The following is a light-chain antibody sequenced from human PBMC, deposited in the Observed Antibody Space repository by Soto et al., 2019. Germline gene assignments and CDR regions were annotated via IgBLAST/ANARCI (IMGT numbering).Light chain of an antibody. Sequence: QLVLTQPASVSGSPGQSITISCTGTSSDVGSYILVSWYQQHPGKAPKLLIYEATKRPSGISNRFSGSKSGNTASLTISGLQADDEADYHCCSYAGSSTWVFGGGTKLTVL. CDR3: CSYAGSSTWV. CDR1: SSDVGSYIL. CDR2: EAT. J-gene: IGLJ3*02. V-gene: IGLV2-23*01.